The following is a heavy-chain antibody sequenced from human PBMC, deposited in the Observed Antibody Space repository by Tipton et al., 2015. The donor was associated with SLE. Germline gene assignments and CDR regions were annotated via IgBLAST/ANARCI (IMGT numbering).Heavy chain of an antibody. CDR2: INHSGST. CDR3: ARGGYYDFWSGYYPFFDY. V-gene: IGHV4-34*01. CDR1: GGSFSGYY. Sequence: LRLSCAVYGGSFSGYYWSWIRQPPGKGLEWIGEINHSGSTNYNPSLKSRVTISVDTSKNQFSLKLSSVTAADTAVYYCARGGYYDFWSGYYPFFDYWGQGTLVTVSS. D-gene: IGHD3-3*01. J-gene: IGHJ4*02.